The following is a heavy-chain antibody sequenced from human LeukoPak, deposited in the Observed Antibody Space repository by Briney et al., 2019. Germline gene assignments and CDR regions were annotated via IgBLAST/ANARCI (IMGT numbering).Heavy chain of an antibody. J-gene: IGHJ5*02. V-gene: IGHV1-46*01. CDR3: ARLANCGGDCSGWFDP. Sequence: ASVKVSCKASGYTFTSYYMHWVRQAPGQGLEWTGIINPSGGSTSYAQKFQGRVTMTRDTSTSTVYMELSSLRSEDTAVYYCARLANCGGDCSGWFDPWGQGTLVTVSS. D-gene: IGHD2-21*02. CDR2: INPSGGST. CDR1: GYTFTSYY.